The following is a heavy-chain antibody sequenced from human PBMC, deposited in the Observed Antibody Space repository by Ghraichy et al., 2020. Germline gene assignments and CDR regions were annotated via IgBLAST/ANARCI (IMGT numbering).Heavy chain of an antibody. CDR2: ISAGGTNT. J-gene: IGHJ4*02. V-gene: IGHV3-23*01. CDR3: AKLTGSDPPRDYIDY. CDR1: GFVLSSYA. Sequence: GGSLRLSCVTSGFVLSSYAMSWVRQTPGKGLEWVSGISAGGTNTYYADSVKGRFTISRDNSKKTLYLQMNGLRAEDTATYYCAKLTGSDPPRDYIDYWGQGTLVTVSS. D-gene: IGHD1-20*01.